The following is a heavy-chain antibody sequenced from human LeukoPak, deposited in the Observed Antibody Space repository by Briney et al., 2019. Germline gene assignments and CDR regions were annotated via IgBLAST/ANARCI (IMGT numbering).Heavy chain of an antibody. Sequence: SEALSLTCTVSGNSISSAYWSWIRQPPGKGLEWVAYIYYSGSTNYNPSLKSRVTISVDTSKNQLALKLTSVTAADTAVYYCARHGSGWRFDYWGQGTLVTVSS. V-gene: IGHV4-59*08. CDR2: IYYSGST. J-gene: IGHJ4*02. CDR1: GNSISSAY. CDR3: ARHGSGWRFDY. D-gene: IGHD6-19*01.